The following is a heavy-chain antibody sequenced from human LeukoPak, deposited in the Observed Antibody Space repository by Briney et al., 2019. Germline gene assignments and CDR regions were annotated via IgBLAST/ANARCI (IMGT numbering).Heavy chain of an antibody. CDR2: NYYSGST. V-gene: IGHV4-39*07. CDR3: AREYTLYRSGWFLDY. J-gene: IGHJ4*02. CDR1: GGSISSSSYY. D-gene: IGHD6-19*01. Sequence: SETLSLTCTVSGGSISSSSYYWGWIRQPPGKGLEWIGSNYYSGSTYYNPSLRSRATISIDTSKNQFSLKLKSVTAADTAVYYCAREYTLYRSGWFLDYWGQGTVVTVSS.